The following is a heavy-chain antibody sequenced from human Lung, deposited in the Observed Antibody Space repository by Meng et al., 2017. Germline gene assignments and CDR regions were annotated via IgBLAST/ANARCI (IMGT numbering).Heavy chain of an antibody. J-gene: IGHJ4*02. CDR1: GFTFSTYS. CDR3: ASEHTYGGYSDH. V-gene: IGHV3-21*01. Sequence: GESLKTSCAASGFTFSTYSMTWVRQAPGKGLEWVSSVSSSGTFLHYADSVKGRFTISRDNAKNSLFLQMNSLRAEDTAVYYCASEHTYGGYSDHWGQGTLVTVSS. CDR2: VSSSGTFL. D-gene: IGHD4/OR15-4a*01.